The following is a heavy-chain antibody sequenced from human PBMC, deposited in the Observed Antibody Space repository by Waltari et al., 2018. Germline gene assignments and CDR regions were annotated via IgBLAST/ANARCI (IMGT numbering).Heavy chain of an antibody. J-gene: IGHJ4*02. Sequence: QVQLVQSGAEVKKPGASVKVSCKASVYTFTSYAMHWVRQAPGQRLEWMGGISPILGTANYAQKFQGRGTITADEATSTAYMELSSLRSEDTAVYYCATVGGSAPFDYWGQGTLVTVSS. D-gene: IGHD2-15*01. CDR1: VYTFTSYA. CDR3: ATVGGSAPFDY. CDR2: ISPILGTA. V-gene: IGHV1-69*13.